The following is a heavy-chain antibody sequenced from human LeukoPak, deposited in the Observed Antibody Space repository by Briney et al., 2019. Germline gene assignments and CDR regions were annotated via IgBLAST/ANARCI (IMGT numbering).Heavy chain of an antibody. V-gene: IGHV4-4*07. D-gene: IGHD3-22*01. CDR3: AGDSYYDSANPFY. Sequence: SETLSLTCTVSGDSIINYYWSWIRQPAGKGLEWIGRINTSGSTNYNPSLKSRVTMSVDTSRDQFSLKLSSVTAADTAVYYCAGDSYYDSANPFYWGQGALVTVSS. CDR1: GDSIINYY. J-gene: IGHJ4*02. CDR2: INTSGST.